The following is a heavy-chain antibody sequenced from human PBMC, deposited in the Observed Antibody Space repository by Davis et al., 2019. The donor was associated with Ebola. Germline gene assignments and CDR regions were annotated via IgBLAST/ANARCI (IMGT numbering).Heavy chain of an antibody. J-gene: IGHJ4*02. CDR1: GDSVSSGG. Sequence: PSETLSLTCAISGDSVSSGGWNWIRQSPSRGLEWLGRTYYSSKWYYDYAVSVKSRITINPDTSKNQFSLQLNSVTPEDTAVYYCARGWLRSGFDCWGQGTLVTVSS. V-gene: IGHV6-1*01. D-gene: IGHD5-12*01. CDR2: TYYSSKWYY. CDR3: ARGWLRSGFDC.